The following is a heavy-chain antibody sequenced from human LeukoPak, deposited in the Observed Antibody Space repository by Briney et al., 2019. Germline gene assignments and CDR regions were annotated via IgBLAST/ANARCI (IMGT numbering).Heavy chain of an antibody. Sequence: PVRVSCKASGGTFSSYAISWVRQAPGQGLEWMGGIIPIFGTANYAQKFQGRVTITADKSTSTAYMELSSLRSEDTAVYYCAVTLAYSSGWYDYWGQGTLVTVSS. V-gene: IGHV1-69*06. D-gene: IGHD6-19*01. CDR2: IIPIFGTA. J-gene: IGHJ4*02. CDR3: AVTLAYSSGWYDY. CDR1: GGTFSSYA.